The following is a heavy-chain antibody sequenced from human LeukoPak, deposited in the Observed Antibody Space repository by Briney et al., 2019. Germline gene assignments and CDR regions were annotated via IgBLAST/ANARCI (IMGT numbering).Heavy chain of an antibody. V-gene: IGHV3-7*01. D-gene: IGHD2-15*01. CDR3: ARTRVVVVAATRVDYYGMDV. CDR1: GFTFSDYW. J-gene: IGHJ6*02. CDR2: IKKDGSDK. Sequence: GGSLKISCAASGFTFSDYWMNWVRQAPGKGLEWVANIKKDGSDKNYLGSVKGRFTISRDNSKNTLYLQMNSLRAEDTAVYYCARTRVVVVAATRVDYYGMDVWGQGTTVTVSS.